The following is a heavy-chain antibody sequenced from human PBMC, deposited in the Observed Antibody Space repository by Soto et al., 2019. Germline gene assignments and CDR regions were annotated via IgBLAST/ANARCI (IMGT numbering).Heavy chain of an antibody. D-gene: IGHD1-7*01. Sequence: ASVKVSCKASGGTFSSYTITWVRQAPGQGLEWMGRIIPIVGIPNYAQKFQGRVTITADTSTSTAYMELSSLRSEDTAVYYCARVAARTTLAEIDYWGQGTLVTVSS. J-gene: IGHJ4*02. CDR1: GGTFSSYT. CDR2: IIPIVGIP. V-gene: IGHV1-69*02. CDR3: ARVAARTTLAEIDY.